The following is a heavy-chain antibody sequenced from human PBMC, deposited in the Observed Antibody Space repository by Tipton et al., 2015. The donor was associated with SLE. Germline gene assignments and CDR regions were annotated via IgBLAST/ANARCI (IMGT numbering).Heavy chain of an antibody. CDR2: IYTSGST. CDR1: GGSISSGNYY. J-gene: IGHJ4*02. V-gene: IGHV4-61*09. Sequence: TLSLTCTVSGGSISSGNYYWSWIRQPAGKGLEWIGHIYTSGSTNYNPSLKSRVTISVDTSKNQFSLKLSSVTAADTAVYYCARGELGASYYFDHWGQGTLVTVSS. CDR3: ARGELGASYYFDH. D-gene: IGHD1-26*01.